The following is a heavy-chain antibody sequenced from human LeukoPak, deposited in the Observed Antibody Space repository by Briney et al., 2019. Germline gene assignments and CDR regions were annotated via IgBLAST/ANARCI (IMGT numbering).Heavy chain of an antibody. CDR3: ARWIRQLCGGDCYPGGFDP. CDR1: GGSISSYY. D-gene: IGHD2-21*02. CDR2: TYYSGST. Sequence: SETLSLTCTGSGGSISSYYWSWIRQPPGKGLEWVGYTYYSGSTNYNHSPKSRGSISVDTSKNQFSLKLSSVTAADTAVYSCARWIRQLCGGDCYPGGFDPGGQGTLVTVSS. V-gene: IGHV4-59*01. J-gene: IGHJ5*02.